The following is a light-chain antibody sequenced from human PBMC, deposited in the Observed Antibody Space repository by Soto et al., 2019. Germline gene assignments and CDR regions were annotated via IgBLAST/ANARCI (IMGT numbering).Light chain of an antibody. J-gene: IGLJ1*01. CDR3: SSYTSSTTEV. V-gene: IGLV2-14*03. Sequence: QSALTQPASVSGSPGQSITISCTGTSSDVGGYNYVSWYQHHPGKAHKLMIYDVSSRPSGVSYRFSGSKSGNTASLTISGLQAEDEADYYCSSYTSSTTEVFGTGTKVTVL. CDR1: SSDVGGYNY. CDR2: DVS.